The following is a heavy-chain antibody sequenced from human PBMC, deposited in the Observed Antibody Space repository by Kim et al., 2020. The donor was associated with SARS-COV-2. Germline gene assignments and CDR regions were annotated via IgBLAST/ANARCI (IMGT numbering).Heavy chain of an antibody. V-gene: IGHV4-38-2*02. CDR3: ARVGRYDSIGS. CDR1: GYSISSGYY. Sequence: SETLSLTCTVSGYSISSGYYWGWIRQPPGKGLEWIGTIYHSGSTYYNPSLKSRVTTSVDTSKNQFSLKLSSVTAADTAVYYCARVGRYDSIGSWGQGTPVTVSS. D-gene: IGHD3-22*01. CDR2: IYHSGST. J-gene: IGHJ5*02.